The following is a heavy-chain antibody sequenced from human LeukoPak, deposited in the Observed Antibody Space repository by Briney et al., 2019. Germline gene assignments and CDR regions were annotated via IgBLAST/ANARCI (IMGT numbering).Heavy chain of an antibody. D-gene: IGHD3-10*01. CDR2: INPSGGST. V-gene: IGHV1-46*01. Sequence: ASVKVSCKASGYTFTSYYMHWVRQAPGQGLEWMGIINPSGGSTSYAQKFQGRVTMTRDTSTSTVYMELSSLRSEDTAVYYCASAGTYYYGSGSQLLGGYYYMDVWGKGTTATVSS. J-gene: IGHJ6*03. CDR1: GYTFTSYY. CDR3: ASAGTYYYGSGSQLLGGYYYMDV.